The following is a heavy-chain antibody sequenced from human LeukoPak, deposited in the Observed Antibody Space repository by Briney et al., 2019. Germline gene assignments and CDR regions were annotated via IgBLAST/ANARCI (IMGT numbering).Heavy chain of an antibody. D-gene: IGHD2-15*01. J-gene: IGHJ6*02. CDR3: ARDRVVVATDSYYYYGMDV. CDR1: GGSFSGYY. CDR2: INHSGST. V-gene: IGHV4-34*09. Sequence: PSETLSLTCAVYGGSFSGYYWSWIRQPPGKGLEWIGEINHSGSTNYNPSLKSRVTISVDTSKNQFSLKLSSVTAADTAVYYCARDRVVVATDSYYYYGMDVWGQGTTVTVSS.